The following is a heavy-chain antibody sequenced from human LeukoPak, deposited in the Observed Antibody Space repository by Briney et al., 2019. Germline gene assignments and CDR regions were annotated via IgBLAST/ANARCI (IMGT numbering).Heavy chain of an antibody. D-gene: IGHD2-8*01. V-gene: IGHV3-7*01. J-gene: IGHJ4*02. Sequence: PGGSLRLSCAASGFTFTSHWMSWVRQAPGKGREWVARMNLDGSEKYYVDSVKGRFTMSRDNAKTSMYLEMNSLRAEDTAVYYCARDATYCTNGVCYTRFDYWGQGTLVTVSS. CDR1: GFTFTSHW. CDR3: ARDATYCTNGVCYTRFDY. CDR2: MNLDGSEK.